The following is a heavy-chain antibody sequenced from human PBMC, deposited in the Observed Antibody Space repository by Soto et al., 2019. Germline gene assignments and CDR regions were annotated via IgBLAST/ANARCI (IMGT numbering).Heavy chain of an antibody. Sequence: DVQLVESGGGLVQPGGSLRLSCAASGLSFTAFWMSWVRQAPGKGLEWVANIKQDRSVKYYVDSVKGRFTISRDNAKSSVYLQMNTLRAEDTAVYYCARDLGPPYCSSSSCPGLYYMDVWGKGTAVTVSS. D-gene: IGHD2-15*01. CDR2: IKQDRSVK. J-gene: IGHJ6*03. CDR1: GLSFTAFW. V-gene: IGHV3-7*01. CDR3: ARDLGPPYCSSSSCPGLYYMDV.